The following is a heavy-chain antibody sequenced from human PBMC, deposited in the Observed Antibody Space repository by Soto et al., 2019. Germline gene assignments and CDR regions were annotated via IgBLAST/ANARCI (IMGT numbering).Heavy chain of an antibody. V-gene: IGHV4-59*12. CDR1: GGTISNSY. D-gene: IGHD6-13*01. CDR2: IHYSGST. CDR3: AGNIAAATSRFDP. J-gene: IGHJ5*02. Sequence: SETLSLTCTVSGGTISNSYWSWIRQPPGKGLEWIGYIHYSGSTNYNPSLKSRVTISVDTAKNQFSLKLSSVTAADTAVYYCAGNIAAATSRFDPWGQGTLVTVSS.